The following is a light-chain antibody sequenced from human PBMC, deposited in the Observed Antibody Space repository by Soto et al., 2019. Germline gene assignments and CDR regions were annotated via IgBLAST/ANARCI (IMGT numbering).Light chain of an antibody. CDR3: EQYAAYPLT. CDR1: QSISSW. Sequence: DIQMTQSPSTLSASVGDRVTITCRASQSISSWLAWYQQKPGKAPNLLIYKASNLQSGVPSRFSGGGSGTEFTLIISSLQPDDFATYYCEQYAAYPLTFGGGTKVEIK. J-gene: IGKJ4*01. CDR2: KAS. V-gene: IGKV1-5*03.